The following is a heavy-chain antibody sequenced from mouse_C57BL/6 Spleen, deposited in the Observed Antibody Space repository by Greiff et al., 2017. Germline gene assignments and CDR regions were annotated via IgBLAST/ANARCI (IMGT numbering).Heavy chain of an antibody. CDR1: GFTFSSYA. Sequence: EVKVVESGGGLVKPGGSLKLSCAASGFTFSSYAMSWVRQTPEKRLEWVATISDGGSYTYYPDNVKGRFTISRDNAKNNLYLQMSHLKSEDTAMYYCASDYYGSLYAMDYWGQGTSVTVSS. CDR3: ASDYYGSLYAMDY. D-gene: IGHD1-1*01. J-gene: IGHJ4*01. V-gene: IGHV5-4*03. CDR2: ISDGGSYT.